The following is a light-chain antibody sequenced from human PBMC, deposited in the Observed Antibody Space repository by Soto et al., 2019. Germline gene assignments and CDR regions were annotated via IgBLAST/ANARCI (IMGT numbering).Light chain of an antibody. CDR1: SSDIGAYNY. CDR3: SSYTTSNTVV. V-gene: IGLV2-14*01. J-gene: IGLJ2*01. CDR2: YVS. Sequence: QSALTQPASVSGSPGQSITLSCTGTSSDIGAYNYDSWYQQHPGKAPKLMIYYVSNRPSGVSNRFSGSKSASTASLTISGLQAEDEADYYCSSYTTSNTVVFGGGTKLTVL.